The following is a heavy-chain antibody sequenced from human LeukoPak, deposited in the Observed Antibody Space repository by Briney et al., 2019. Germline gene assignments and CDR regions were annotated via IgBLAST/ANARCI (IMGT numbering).Heavy chain of an antibody. CDR2: IYYSGSS. Sequence: SETLSPTCTVSGGSISSYYWSWIRQPPGKGLEWIGYIYYSGSSYYNPSLRSRVTISVDTSKNHFSLKLSSVTAADTAVYYCARVNSGGYYRHAFDIWGQGTMVTVSS. CDR1: GGSISSYY. CDR3: ARVNSGGYYRHAFDI. J-gene: IGHJ3*02. D-gene: IGHD3-22*01. V-gene: IGHV4-59*12.